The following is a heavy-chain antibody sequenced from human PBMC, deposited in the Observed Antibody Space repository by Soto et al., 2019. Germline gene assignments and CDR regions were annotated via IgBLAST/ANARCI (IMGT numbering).Heavy chain of an antibody. CDR2: INHSGST. CDR1: GGSFSGYY. V-gene: IGHV4-34*01. J-gene: IGHJ4*02. CDR3: ARELSVAATHSTLSLRY. Sequence: SETLSLTCAVYGGSFSGYYWSWIRQPPGKGLEWIGEINHSGSTNYNPSLKSRVTISVDTSKNQFSLKLSSVTAADTAVYYCARELSVAATHSTLSLRYWGQGTPVTVS. D-gene: IGHD6-19*01.